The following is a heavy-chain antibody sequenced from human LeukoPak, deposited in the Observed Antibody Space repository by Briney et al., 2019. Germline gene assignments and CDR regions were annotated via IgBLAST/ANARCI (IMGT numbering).Heavy chain of an antibody. CDR3: ARDLDSSGYYSTDI. CDR1: GYSISSGYY. J-gene: IGHJ3*02. D-gene: IGHD3-22*01. V-gene: IGHV4-38-2*02. Sequence: SETLSLTCTVSGYSISSGYYWGWIRQPPGKGLEWIGSIYHSGSTYYNPSLKSRVTISVDTSKNQFSLKLSSVTAADTAVYYCARDLDSSGYYSTDIWGQGTMVTVSS. CDR2: IYHSGST.